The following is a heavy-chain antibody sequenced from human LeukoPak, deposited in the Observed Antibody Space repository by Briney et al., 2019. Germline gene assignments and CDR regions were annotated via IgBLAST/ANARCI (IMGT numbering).Heavy chain of an antibody. CDR1: GFTFSGYA. V-gene: IGHV3-30*04. J-gene: IGHJ4*02. D-gene: IGHD2-2*02. CDR3: ARGPIPDY. Sequence: GGSLRLSCAASGFTFSGYAMHWVRQAPGKGLEWVAVISYDGSNKYYADSVKGRFTISRDNSKNTLYLQMNSLRAEDTAVYYCARGPIPDYWGQGTLVTVSS. CDR2: ISYDGSNK.